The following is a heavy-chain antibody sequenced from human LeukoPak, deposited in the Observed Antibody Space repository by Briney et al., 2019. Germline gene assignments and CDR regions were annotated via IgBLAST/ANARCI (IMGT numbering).Heavy chain of an antibody. D-gene: IGHD3-22*01. CDR1: GFTFSSYG. CDR2: ISYDGSNK. Sequence: GGSLRLSCAASGFTFSSYGMHWVRQAPGKGLEWVAVISYDGSNKYYADSVKGRFTISRDNSKNTLYLQMNSLRAEDTAVYYCARRYYYDSSGYPLDYGMDVWGQGTTVTVSS. CDR3: ARRYYYDSSGYPLDYGMDV. J-gene: IGHJ6*02. V-gene: IGHV3-30*03.